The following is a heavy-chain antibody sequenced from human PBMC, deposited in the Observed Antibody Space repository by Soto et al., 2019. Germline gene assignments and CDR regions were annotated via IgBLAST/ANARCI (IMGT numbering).Heavy chain of an antibody. J-gene: IGHJ4*02. Sequence: QVQLVESGGGVVQPGRSLRLSCAASGFTFSNYAMHWVRQAPGKGLEWVALISYDGSNTLYADSVKGRFTISRDNPKNTLNLQMNSRRPEDTAVYYCARRGQWLVSDYWGQGTLVTVSS. D-gene: IGHD6-19*01. CDR2: ISYDGSNT. CDR3: ARRGQWLVSDY. CDR1: GFTFSNYA. V-gene: IGHV3-30-3*01.